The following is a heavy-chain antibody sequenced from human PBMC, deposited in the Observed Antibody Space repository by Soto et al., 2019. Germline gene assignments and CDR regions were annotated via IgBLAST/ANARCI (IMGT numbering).Heavy chain of an antibody. D-gene: IGHD3-10*01. CDR2: IGPDGSNM. V-gene: IGHV3-74*01. CDR3: ARGSKESYPGSRIFDF. J-gene: IGHJ4*02. CDR1: GFIFSSHW. Sequence: EVQLVESGGGLVQPGGSLRLSCAASGFIFSSHWMHWVRQAPGKGLVWVSHIGPDGSNMRDADSVQGRFTISRDNARNTLYLQMSSLRAEDSAVYYCARGSKESYPGSRIFDFWGRGTLVTVSS.